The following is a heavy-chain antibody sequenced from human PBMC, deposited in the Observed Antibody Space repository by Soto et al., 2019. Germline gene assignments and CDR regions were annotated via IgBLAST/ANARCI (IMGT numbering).Heavy chain of an antibody. Sequence: SETLSLTCTVSGDSITNSDYYWNWIRQSPGKGLEWIASIDYSGNTYYNPSLKSRVVISADTSKNLFSLKLRSVTAADTALYFCARDGPSYYGLDVWGQGTTVT. J-gene: IGHJ6*02. CDR3: ARDGPSYYGLDV. CDR1: GDSITNSDYY. V-gene: IGHV4-30-4*01. CDR2: IDYSGNT.